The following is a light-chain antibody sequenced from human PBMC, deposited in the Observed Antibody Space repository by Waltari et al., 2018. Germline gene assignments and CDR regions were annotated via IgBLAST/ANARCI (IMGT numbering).Light chain of an antibody. V-gene: IGKV4-1*01. Sequence: DIVMTQSPDSLVVSLGERATINCKSSRNLLYSPNNKDFLAWYQQKPGTPPKLLIYWASTRESGVPDRFTGSGSGTDFSLTISSLQAEDVAVYYCQQYYDTPYTFGQGTKLEIK. CDR2: WAS. CDR1: RNLLYSPNNKDF. J-gene: IGKJ2*01. CDR3: QQYYDTPYT.